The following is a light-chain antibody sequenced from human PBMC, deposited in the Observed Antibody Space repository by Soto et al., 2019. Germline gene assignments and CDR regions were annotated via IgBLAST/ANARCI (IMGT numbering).Light chain of an antibody. CDR1: QGIGSW. CDR2: GAL. V-gene: IGKV1-12*01. CDR3: QQANSFPWT. Sequence: DIQMTQSPSSVSASVGDRVTITCRASQGIGSWLAWYQQKPGKAPKLLIYGALSLHSGVPSRFSGSVSGTDFTLTISSLQPEDSGTYYCQQANSFPWTFGQGTKVEIK. J-gene: IGKJ1*01.